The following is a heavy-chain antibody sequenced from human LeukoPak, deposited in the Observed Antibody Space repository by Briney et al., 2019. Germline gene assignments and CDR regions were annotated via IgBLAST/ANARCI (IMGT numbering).Heavy chain of an antibody. Sequence: SETLSLTCAVYGESFSAYFWNWIRQAPGKPLEYIGEINHRGGSHYSPSLKTRVTLSVDTSKNQFSLKLTPVTAADTAVYFCARGSSFDGYCSAGACDAGYYDSWGQGTPVTVSS. V-gene: IGHV4-34*01. D-gene: IGHD2-15*01. CDR3: ARGSSFDGYCSAGACDAGYYDS. CDR1: GESFSAYF. CDR2: INHRGGS. J-gene: IGHJ4*02.